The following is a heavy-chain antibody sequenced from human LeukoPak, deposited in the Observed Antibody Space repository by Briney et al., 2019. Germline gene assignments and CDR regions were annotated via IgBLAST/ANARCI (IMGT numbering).Heavy chain of an antibody. V-gene: IGHV1-3*01. CDR3: ARDPLREDYYGMDV. D-gene: IGHD3-16*01. CDR2: INAGNGNT. J-gene: IGHJ6*02. CDR1: GYTFTSYA. Sequence: GASVKVSCKASGYTFTSYAMHWVRQAPGQRLEWMGWINAGNGNTKYSQKFQGRVTITRDTSASTAYMELRSLRSDDTAVYYCARDPLREDYYGMDVWGQGTTVTVSS.